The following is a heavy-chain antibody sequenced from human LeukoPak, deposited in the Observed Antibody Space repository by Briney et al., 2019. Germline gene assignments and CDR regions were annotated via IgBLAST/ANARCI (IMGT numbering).Heavy chain of an antibody. CDR2: ITDRGDYT. CDR3: AKTYSSSVVSKIDY. J-gene: IGHJ4*02. D-gene: IGHD6-13*01. CDR1: GFPFSSYA. V-gene: IGHV3-23*01. Sequence: GGSLRLSCAASGFPFSSYAMSWVRQAPGKGLEWVSSITDRGDYTYYADSVKGRFTISRDNSENTLYLQMNSLRAEDTAVYYCAKTYSSSVVSKIDYWGQGTLVTVSS.